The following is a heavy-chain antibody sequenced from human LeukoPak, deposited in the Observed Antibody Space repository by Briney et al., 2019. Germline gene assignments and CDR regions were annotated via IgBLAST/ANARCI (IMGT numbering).Heavy chain of an antibody. CDR2: IYYSGST. D-gene: IGHD1-7*01. V-gene: IGHV4-59*01. CDR3: ARATGITGTTTAELNFDY. Sequence: SETLSLTCTVSGGSISSYYWSWIRQPPGKGLEWIGYIYYSGSTNYNPSLKSRVTISVDTSKNQFSLKLGSVTAADTAVYYCARATGITGTTTAELNFDYWGQGTLVTVSS. J-gene: IGHJ4*02. CDR1: GGSISSYY.